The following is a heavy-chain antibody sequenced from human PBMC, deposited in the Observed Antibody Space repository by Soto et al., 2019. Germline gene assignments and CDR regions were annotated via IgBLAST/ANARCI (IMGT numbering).Heavy chain of an antibody. J-gene: IGHJ4*02. CDR2: FDPEDGET. CDR1: GYTLTELS. D-gene: IGHD3-22*01. Sequence: ASVKVSCKVSGYTLTELSMHWVRQAPGKGLEWMGGFDPEDGETIYAQKFQGRVTMTEDTSTDAAYMELSSLRSEDTAVYYCATRRSNYYDSSGYYHWGQGTLVTVSS. V-gene: IGHV1-24*01. CDR3: ATRRSNYYDSSGYYH.